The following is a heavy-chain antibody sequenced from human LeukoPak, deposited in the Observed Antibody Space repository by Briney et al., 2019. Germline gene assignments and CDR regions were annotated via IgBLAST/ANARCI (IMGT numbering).Heavy chain of an antibody. Sequence: GGSLRLSCAASGFTFSSYEMNWVRQAPGKGLEWVSYISSSGSTVYYADSVKGRFTISRDNAKNSLYLQMNSLRAEDTAVYYCARDHPSLYFDYWGQGTLVTVSS. CDR2: ISSSGSTV. CDR1: GFTFSSYE. J-gene: IGHJ4*02. CDR3: ARDHPSLYFDY. V-gene: IGHV3-48*03.